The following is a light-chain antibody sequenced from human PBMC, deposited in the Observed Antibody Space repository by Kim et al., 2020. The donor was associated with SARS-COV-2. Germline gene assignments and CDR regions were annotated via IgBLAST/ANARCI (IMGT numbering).Light chain of an antibody. Sequence: QRVTISCSGSSSNIGSNTVNWYHQLPGTAPKLLIYSNKQRPSGVPDRFSGSKSGTSASLAISGLQSEDEAVYYCAAWDDSLNGIYVFGTGTKVTVL. J-gene: IGLJ1*01. CDR1: SSNIGSNT. CDR3: AAWDDSLNGIYV. V-gene: IGLV1-44*01. CDR2: SNK.